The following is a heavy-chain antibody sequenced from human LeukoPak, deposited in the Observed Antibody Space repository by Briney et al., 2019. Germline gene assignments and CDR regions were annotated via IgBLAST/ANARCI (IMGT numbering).Heavy chain of an antibody. D-gene: IGHD6-19*01. CDR2: ISSSSSYI. Sequence: GGSLRLSCAASGFTFSSYSMNWVRQAPGKGLEWVSSISSSSSYIYYADSVKGRFTISRDNSKNTLYLQMNSLRAEDTAVYYCAKDDDSSGWYLNWFDPWGQGTLVAVSS. CDR1: GFTFSSYS. J-gene: IGHJ5*02. CDR3: AKDDDSSGWYLNWFDP. V-gene: IGHV3-21*04.